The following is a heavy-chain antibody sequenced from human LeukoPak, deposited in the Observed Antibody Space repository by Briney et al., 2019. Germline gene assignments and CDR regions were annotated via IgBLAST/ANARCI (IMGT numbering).Heavy chain of an antibody. CDR3: AKATRDSSGYSHYFDY. CDR1: GFTFSSYA. J-gene: IGHJ4*02. V-gene: IGHV3-23*01. D-gene: IGHD3-22*01. Sequence: GGSLRLSCAASGFTFSSYAMSWVRQAPGKGLEWVSAISGSGGSTCYADSVKGRFTISRDNSKNTLYLQMNSLRAEDTAIYYCAKATRDSSGYSHYFDYWGRGTLVSVSS. CDR2: ISGSGGST.